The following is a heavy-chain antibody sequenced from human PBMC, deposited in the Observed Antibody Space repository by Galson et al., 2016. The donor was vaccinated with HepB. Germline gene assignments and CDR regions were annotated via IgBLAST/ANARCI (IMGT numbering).Heavy chain of an antibody. CDR3: AKDSKAGYFGMDV. V-gene: IGHV3-74*01. J-gene: IGHJ6*04. CDR2: INSDGTIS. Sequence: SLRLSCAASGFAFSSHWMHWVRQDLGKGLVWVSRINSDGTISNYADSVKGRFTISRDNAKNTLYLQMNSLRAEDTALYYCAKDSKAGYFGMDVWGKGTAVIVSS. CDR1: GFAFSSHW.